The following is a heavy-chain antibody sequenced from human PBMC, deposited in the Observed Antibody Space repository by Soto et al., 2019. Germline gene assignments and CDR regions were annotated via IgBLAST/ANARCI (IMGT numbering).Heavy chain of an antibody. CDR2: IKQDGSEK. V-gene: IGHV3-7*03. J-gene: IGHJ5*02. Sequence: GSLRLSCAASGFTFSSYWMSWVRQAPGKGLEWVANIKQDGSEKYYVDSVKGRFTISRDNAKNSLYLQMNSLRAEDTAVYYCASRPIAAAGNWFDPWGQGTLVTVSS. CDR1: GFTFSSYW. D-gene: IGHD6-13*01. CDR3: ASRPIAAAGNWFDP.